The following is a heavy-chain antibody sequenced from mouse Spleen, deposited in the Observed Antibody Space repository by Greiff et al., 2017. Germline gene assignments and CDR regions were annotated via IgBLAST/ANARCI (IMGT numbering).Heavy chain of an antibody. V-gene: IGHV1-52*01. CDR1: GYTFTSYW. Sequence: VQLQQSGAELVRPGSSVKLSCKASGYTFTSYWMHWVKQRPIQGLEWIGNIDPSDSETHYNQKFKDKATLTVDKSSSTAYMQLSSLTSEDSAVYYCARERNYGAPYYFDYWGQGTTLTVSS. J-gene: IGHJ2*01. CDR2: IDPSDSET. D-gene: IGHD1-1*02. CDR3: ARERNYGAPYYFDY.